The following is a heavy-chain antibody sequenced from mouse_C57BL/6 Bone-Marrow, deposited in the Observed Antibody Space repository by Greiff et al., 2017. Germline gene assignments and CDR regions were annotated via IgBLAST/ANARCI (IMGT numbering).Heavy chain of an antibody. CDR3: ARWTAG. D-gene: IGHD1-2*01. J-gene: IGHJ2*01. Sequence: EVQLQQSGPELVKPGASVKISCKASGYTFTDYYMNWVKQSHGKSLEWIGDINPNNGGTSYNQKFKGKATLTVDKSSSTAYMELRSLTSEDSAVYYCARWTAGWGQGTTLTVSS. CDR1: GYTFTDYY. V-gene: IGHV1-26*01. CDR2: INPNNGGT.